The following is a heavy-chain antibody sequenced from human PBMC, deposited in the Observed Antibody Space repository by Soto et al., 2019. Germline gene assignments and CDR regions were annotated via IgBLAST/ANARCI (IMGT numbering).Heavy chain of an antibody. V-gene: IGHV3-48*02. D-gene: IGHD3-3*01. CDR1: GFTVSSNY. CDR2: ISSSSSTI. CDR3: ARGSRFLEWLSLNWFDP. J-gene: IGHJ5*02. Sequence: GGSLRLSCAASGFTVSSNYMSWVRQAPGKGLERVSYISSSSSTIYYADSVKGRFTISRDNAKNSLYLQMNSLRDEDTAVYYCARGSRFLEWLSLNWFDPWGQGTLVTVSS.